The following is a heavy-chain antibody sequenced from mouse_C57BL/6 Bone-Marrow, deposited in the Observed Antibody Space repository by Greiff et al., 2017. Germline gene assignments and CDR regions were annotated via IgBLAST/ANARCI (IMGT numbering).Heavy chain of an antibody. D-gene: IGHD1-1*01. CDR3: AGRRWYFDV. J-gene: IGHJ1*03. CDR2: INPNNGGT. CDR1: GYTFTDYY. Sequence: EVQLQQSGPELVKPGASVKISCKASGYTFTDYYMNWVKQSHGESLEWIGDINPNNGGTSYNQKFKGKATLTVDKSSSTAYMELRSLTSEDSAVYYCAGRRWYFDVWGTGTTVTVSS. V-gene: IGHV1-26*01.